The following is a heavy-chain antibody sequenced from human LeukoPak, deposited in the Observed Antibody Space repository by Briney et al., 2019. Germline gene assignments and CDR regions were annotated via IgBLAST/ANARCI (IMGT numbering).Heavy chain of an antibody. CDR1: GGSISSYY. CDR2: IYYSGST. V-gene: IGHV4-59*01. CDR3: ARSGLDSRYYFGMDV. J-gene: IGHJ6*02. Sequence: SETLPLTCTVSGGSISSYYWSWIRQPPGGGLEWIGYIYYSGSTNYNPSLKRRVTISLDTSKSQFSLKLRSVTAADTAVYYCARSGLDSRYYFGMDVWGQGTTVTVSS. D-gene: IGHD5-12*01.